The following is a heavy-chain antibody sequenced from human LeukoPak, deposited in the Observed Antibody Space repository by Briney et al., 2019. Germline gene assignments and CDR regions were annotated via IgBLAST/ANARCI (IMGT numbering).Heavy chain of an antibody. CDR3: ARGLRYGSGSYYDY. CDR2: MNPNSGNT. V-gene: IGHV1-8*01. Sequence: GASVKVSCKASGYTFTSYDINWVRQATGQGLEWMGWMNPNSGNTGHAQKFQGRVTMTRNTSISTAYMELSSLRSEDTAVYYCARGLRYGSGSYYDYWGQGTLVTVSS. D-gene: IGHD3-10*01. CDR1: GYTFTSYD. J-gene: IGHJ4*02.